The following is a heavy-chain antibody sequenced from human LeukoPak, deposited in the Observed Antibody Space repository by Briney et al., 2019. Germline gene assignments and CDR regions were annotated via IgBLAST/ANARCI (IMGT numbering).Heavy chain of an antibody. D-gene: IGHD2/OR15-2a*01. CDR2: MSSTGNTI. CDR1: GFTLSDYY. CDR3: ARSSDYFTYFGL. V-gene: IGHV3-11*04. Sequence: GGSLRLSCAASGFTLSDYYMTWIRQAPGKGLEWVSYMSSTGNTIYYADSVKGRFTVSRGNAKNSLFLQMDSLRAEDTAVYYCARSSDYFTYFGLWGRGSLVTVSS. J-gene: IGHJ2*01.